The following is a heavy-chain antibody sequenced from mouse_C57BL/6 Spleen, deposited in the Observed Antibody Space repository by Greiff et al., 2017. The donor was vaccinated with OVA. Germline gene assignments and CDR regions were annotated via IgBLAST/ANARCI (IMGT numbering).Heavy chain of an antibody. J-gene: IGHJ2*01. CDR3: APYSNYVYFDY. CDR2: IDPEDGET. V-gene: IGHV14-2*01. Sequence: EVHLVESGAELVKPGASVKLSCTASGFNIQDYYMHWVKQRTEQGLEWIGRIDPEDGETKYAPKFQGKATITADTSSNTAYLQLSSLTSEDTAVYYCAPYSNYVYFDYWGQGTTLTVSS. D-gene: IGHD2-5*01. CDR1: GFNIQDYY.